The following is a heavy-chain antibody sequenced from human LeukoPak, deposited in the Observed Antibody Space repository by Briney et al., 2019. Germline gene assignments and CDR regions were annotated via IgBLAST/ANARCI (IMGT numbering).Heavy chain of an antibody. J-gene: IGHJ4*02. CDR3: ARDRNYGLDY. V-gene: IGHV3-48*04. Sequence: GESLRLSCAASGFTFSSYTMNWVRQAPGKGLEWVSYITSSSSTTYYADSVKGRFTISRDNAKNSLYLQMNSLRAEDTAVYYCARDRNYGLDYWGQGTLVTVSS. CDR2: ITSSSSTT. CDR1: GFTFSSYT. D-gene: IGHD3-10*01.